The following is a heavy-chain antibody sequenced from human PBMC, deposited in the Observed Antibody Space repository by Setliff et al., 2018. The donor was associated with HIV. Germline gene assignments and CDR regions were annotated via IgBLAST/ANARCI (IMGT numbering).Heavy chain of an antibody. CDR3: ARLFSGSPGDY. V-gene: IGHV4-39*01. CDR2: IYYLGNT. J-gene: IGHJ4*02. Sequence: KPSETLSLTCTVSGGSITSTTYHWGWIRRPPGEGLEWIGSIYYLGNTYYNPSLKSRLTISVDTSRNLFSLHLSSVTAADTAVYYCARLFSGSPGDYWGQGTLVTVSS. CDR1: GGSITSTTYH. D-gene: IGHD3-10*01.